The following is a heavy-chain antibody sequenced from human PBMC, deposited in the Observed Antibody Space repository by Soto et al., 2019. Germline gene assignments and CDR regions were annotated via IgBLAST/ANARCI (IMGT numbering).Heavy chain of an antibody. J-gene: IGHJ4*02. CDR1: GFTFSSYA. V-gene: IGHV3-64D*06. CDR2: ISSNGGST. CDR3: VKERDYYDSSGLAFDY. Sequence: GGSLRRSCSACGFTFSSYAMHWVRQAPGKGLEYVSAISSNGGSTYYADSVKGRFTISRDNSKNTLYLQMSSLRAEDTAVYYCVKERDYYDSSGLAFDYWGQGTLVTVSS. D-gene: IGHD3-22*01.